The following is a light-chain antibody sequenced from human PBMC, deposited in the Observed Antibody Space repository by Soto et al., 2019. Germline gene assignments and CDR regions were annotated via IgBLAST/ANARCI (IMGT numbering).Light chain of an antibody. CDR3: QQTFSAPSIT. Sequence: DIQLTQSPSSLSASVGDRVTSTCRACQTISDYLNWYQQKPGTAPKLLIYAASTLQSGVPSRFSGSRSGTDFTLTISSLHPEDVATYYCQQTFSAPSITFGQGTRLEIK. V-gene: IGKV1-39*01. CDR1: QTISDY. CDR2: AAS. J-gene: IGKJ5*01.